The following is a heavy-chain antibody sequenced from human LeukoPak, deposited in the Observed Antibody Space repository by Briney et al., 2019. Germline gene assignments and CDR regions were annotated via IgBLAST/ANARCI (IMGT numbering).Heavy chain of an antibody. D-gene: IGHD3-3*01. Sequence: ASVKVSCKASGYSFTSDGISWVRQAPGQGLEWMGWICGYNGNTNYAQKLQGRVTMTTDTSTSTAYMELRSLRSDDTAVYYCATYYDFWSGYYPRGYYFDYWGQGTLVTVSS. CDR2: ICGYNGNT. CDR3: ATYYDFWSGYYPRGYYFDY. J-gene: IGHJ4*02. CDR1: GYSFTSDG. V-gene: IGHV1-18*01.